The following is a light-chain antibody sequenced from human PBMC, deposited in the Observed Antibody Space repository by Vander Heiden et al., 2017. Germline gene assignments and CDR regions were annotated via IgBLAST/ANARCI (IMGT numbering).Light chain of an antibody. J-gene: IGKJ1*01. V-gene: IGKV1-39*01. CDR2: AAS. Sequence: IQMTQSPSSLSASVGDRVTITCRASQTISNYLNWYQQKPGKAPKLLIYAASSLQSGVPSRFSGSGSGTDFTLTISSLQPEDFATYYCQQSYSTLWTFGQGTKVEVK. CDR1: QTISNY. CDR3: QQSYSTLWT.